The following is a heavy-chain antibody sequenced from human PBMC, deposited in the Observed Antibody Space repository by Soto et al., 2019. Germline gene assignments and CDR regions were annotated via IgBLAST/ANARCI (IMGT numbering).Heavy chain of an antibody. V-gene: IGHV1-46*01. D-gene: IGHD6-13*01. Sequence: QVQVVQSGAEVKNPGASVNISCKASGYKFTDYFVHWVRQAPGQGLEWMGLIKPSGGDTIYAQNFQGRLTMTRDTSTSTVYMELSSLKFEDTAVYYCARGGSPLERLGSRWGQGTLVSVSS. J-gene: IGHJ4*02. CDR2: IKPSGGDT. CDR3: ARGGSPLERLGSR. CDR1: GYKFTDYF.